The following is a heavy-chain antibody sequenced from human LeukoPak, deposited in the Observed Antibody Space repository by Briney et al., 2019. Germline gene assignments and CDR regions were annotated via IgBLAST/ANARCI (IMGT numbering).Heavy chain of an antibody. CDR1: GFTFSSYG. V-gene: IGHV3-33*01. CDR2: IWYDGSNK. CDR3: ARDHGPSYYDSSGYYFAY. J-gene: IGHJ4*02. Sequence: GRSLRLSCAASGFTFSSYGMHWVRQAPGKGLEWVAVIWYDGSNKYYADSVKGRFTTSRDNSKNTLYLQMNSLRAEDTAVYYCARDHGPSYYDSSGYYFAYWGQGTLVTVSS. D-gene: IGHD3-22*01.